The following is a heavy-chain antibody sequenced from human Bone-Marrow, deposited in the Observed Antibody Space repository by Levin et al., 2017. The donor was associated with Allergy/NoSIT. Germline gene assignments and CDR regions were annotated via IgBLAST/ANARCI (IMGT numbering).Heavy chain of an antibody. J-gene: IGHJ4*02. V-gene: IGHV3-74*01. D-gene: IGHD4-23*01. Sequence: GGSLRLSCAASGVTFSSYWMHWVRQAPGKGLMWVSRINSDGSSTNYADSVKGRFTISRDNAKNTLSLQMNSLRADDTAVYYCARAPFGGFDYWGQGTLVTVSS. CDR1: GVTFSSYW. CDR2: INSDGSST. CDR3: ARAPFGGFDY.